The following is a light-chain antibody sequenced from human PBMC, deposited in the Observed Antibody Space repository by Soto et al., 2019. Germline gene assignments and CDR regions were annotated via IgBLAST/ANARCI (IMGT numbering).Light chain of an antibody. CDR2: AVS. CDR1: ESIGSH. J-gene: IGKJ3*01. V-gene: IGKV1-39*01. CDR3: LQSYSAPHFT. Sequence: DIQLTQSPSSLSASVGARVTITFRASESIGSHLNWYQQRPGQAPKALIYAVSSLQTGVPSRFSGSGSGTDLTLTISSLQPEDFATYYCLQSYSAPHFTFGPGTKVEIK.